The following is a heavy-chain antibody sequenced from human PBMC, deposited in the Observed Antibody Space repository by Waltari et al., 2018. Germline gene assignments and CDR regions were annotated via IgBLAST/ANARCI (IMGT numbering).Heavy chain of an antibody. D-gene: IGHD6-13*01. Sequence: QVHLQESGPGLVKPSETLSLICTVSGYSTRSDYFWGWLRQSPGKGLEWLGSFHHSGRTDYNPSLKSRITISTDASKNQFSLRLTYVTAADTAVYYCGRQDASSVPRGFDYWGQGTLVTVSS. V-gene: IGHV4-38-2*02. J-gene: IGHJ4*02. CDR2: FHHSGRT. CDR1: GYSTRSDYF. CDR3: GRQDASSVPRGFDY.